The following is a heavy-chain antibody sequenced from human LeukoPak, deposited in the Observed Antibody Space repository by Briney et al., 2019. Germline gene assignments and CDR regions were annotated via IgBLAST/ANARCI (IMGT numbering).Heavy chain of an antibody. CDR2: ISSSSSTI. CDR3: AKDPYRDTIFGVVY. V-gene: IGHV3-48*01. CDR1: GFTFSNYS. D-gene: IGHD3-3*01. J-gene: IGHJ4*02. Sequence: GGSLRLSCAASGFTFSNYSMNWVRQAPGKGLEWVSYISSSSSTIYYADSVKGRFTISRDNSKNTLYLQMNSLRAEDTAVYYCAKDPYRDTIFGVVYWGQGTLVTVSS.